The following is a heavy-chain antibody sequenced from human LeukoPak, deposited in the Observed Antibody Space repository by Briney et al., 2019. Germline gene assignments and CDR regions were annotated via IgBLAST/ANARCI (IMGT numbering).Heavy chain of an antibody. Sequence: ASVKVSCKASGYTFTGYYMHWVRQAPGQGLGWMGWINPNSGGTNYAQKFQGRVTMTRDTSISTAYMELSRLRSDDTAVYYCARPYYYDSSGYCYDYWGQGTLVTVSS. J-gene: IGHJ4*02. CDR2: INPNSGGT. V-gene: IGHV1-2*02. CDR1: GYTFTGYY. CDR3: ARPYYYDSSGYCYDY. D-gene: IGHD3-22*01.